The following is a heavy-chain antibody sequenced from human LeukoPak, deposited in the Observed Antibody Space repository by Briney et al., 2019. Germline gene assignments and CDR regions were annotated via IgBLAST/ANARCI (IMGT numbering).Heavy chain of an antibody. CDR2: IIPIFGTA. CDR1: GGTFGGYA. D-gene: IGHD3-10*01. J-gene: IGHJ5*02. Sequence: ASVKVSCKASGGTFGGYAIGWVRQAPGQGLEWMGGIIPIFGTANYAQKFQGRVTITADESTSTAYMELSSLRSEDTAVYYCARGAMVRGAHRRNWFDPWGQGTLVTVSS. CDR3: ARGAMVRGAHRRNWFDP. V-gene: IGHV1-69*13.